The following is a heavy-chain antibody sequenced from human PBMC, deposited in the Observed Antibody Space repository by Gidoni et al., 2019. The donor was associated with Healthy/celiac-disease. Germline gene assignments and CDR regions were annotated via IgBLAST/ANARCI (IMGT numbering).Heavy chain of an antibody. CDR2: INSDGRST. CDR1: GFALRSYW. CDR3: ARDSLTYDFWSGYYHNYYYYGMDV. D-gene: IGHD3-3*01. J-gene: IGHJ6*02. V-gene: IGHV3-74*01. Sequence: EVQLVESGGGLVQPGWSLRLSCAASGFALRSYWMHCARQAPGKGLVWVSRINSDGRSTSYADSVKGRFTISRDNAKNTLYLQMNSLRAEDTAVYYCARDSLTYDFWSGYYHNYYYYGMDVWGQGTTVTVSS.